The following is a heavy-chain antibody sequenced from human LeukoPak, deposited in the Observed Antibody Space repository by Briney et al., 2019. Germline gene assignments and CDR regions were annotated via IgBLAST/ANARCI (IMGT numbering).Heavy chain of an antibody. Sequence: GGSLRLSCAASGFIFSSYWMHWVRHAPGKGLAWVSRINTDGSSTSYADSVKGRFTISRDNAKNTLYLQMNSLRAEDTAVYYCSRDRHCIGSTCYGLWGQGTRVTVSS. V-gene: IGHV3-74*01. CDR1: GFIFSSYW. CDR3: SRDRHCIGSTCYGL. CDR2: INTDGSST. D-gene: IGHD2-2*01. J-gene: IGHJ4*02.